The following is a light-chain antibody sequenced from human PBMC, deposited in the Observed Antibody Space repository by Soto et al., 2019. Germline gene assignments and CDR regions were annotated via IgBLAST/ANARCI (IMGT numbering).Light chain of an antibody. Sequence: DIQMTQSPSSLSASVGDRVTITCRASQGVSTSLAWYQQQPGKVPKLLISAASSLQSGVPSRFSGSGSDTDFTLTIISLQPEDVATYFCQQYNTVPLTFGGGTKVGIK. CDR2: AAS. V-gene: IGKV1-27*01. CDR3: QQYNTVPLT. CDR1: QGVSTS. J-gene: IGKJ4*01.